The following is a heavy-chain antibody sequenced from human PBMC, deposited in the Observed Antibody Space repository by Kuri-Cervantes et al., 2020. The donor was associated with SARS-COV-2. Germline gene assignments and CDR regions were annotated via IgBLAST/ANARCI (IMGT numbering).Heavy chain of an antibody. Sequence: GESLKISCAASGFTFNSYSMNWVRQAPGKGLEWVSSISTSSSYIYYADSVKGRFTISRDNSKNTVNLQMNSLRGEDTALYYCARAGYSTGWFPDWYFDLWGRSTLVTVSS. CDR2: ISTSSSYI. CDR1: GFTFNSYS. J-gene: IGHJ2*01. V-gene: IGHV3-21*04. D-gene: IGHD6-19*01. CDR3: ARAGYSTGWFPDWYFDL.